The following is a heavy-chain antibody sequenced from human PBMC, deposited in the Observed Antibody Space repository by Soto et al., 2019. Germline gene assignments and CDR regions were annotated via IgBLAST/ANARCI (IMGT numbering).Heavy chain of an antibody. D-gene: IGHD3-9*01. V-gene: IGHV4-31*03. CDR1: GGSISSGGYY. Sequence: SETLSLTCTVSGGSISSGGYYWSWIRQHPGKGQEWIGYIYYSGSTYYNPSLKSRVTISVDTSKNQFSLKLSSVTAADTAVYYCARQGGVLTGYYNDFDYWGQGTLVTVSS. J-gene: IGHJ4*02. CDR2: IYYSGST. CDR3: ARQGGVLTGYYNDFDY.